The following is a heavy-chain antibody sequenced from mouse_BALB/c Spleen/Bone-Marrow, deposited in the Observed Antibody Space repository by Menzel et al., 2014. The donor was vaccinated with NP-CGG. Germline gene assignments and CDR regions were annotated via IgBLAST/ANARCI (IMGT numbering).Heavy chain of an antibody. D-gene: IGHD1-1*01. V-gene: IGHV5-4*02. CDR2: ISNGGSYT. CDR1: GFTFSDYY. J-gene: IGHJ1*01. CDR3: ARDSLYYYGSSYGYFDV. Sequence: EVHLVESGGGLMKLGGSLKLSCAASGFTFSDYYMYWVRQTPEKRLEWVATISNGGSYTYYPDSVKGRFTISRDNAKNNLYLQMSSLKSEDTAMYYCARDSLYYYGSSYGYFDVWGAGTTVTVSS.